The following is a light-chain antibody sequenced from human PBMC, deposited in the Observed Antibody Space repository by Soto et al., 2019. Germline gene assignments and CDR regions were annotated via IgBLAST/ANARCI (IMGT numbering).Light chain of an antibody. CDR1: QSVASH. CDR3: QPRSTWPPT. Sequence: ATWSVSAGENANPSRRASQSVASHLAWYQQEPGQAPRLLIYGASTRATGIPARFSGSGSGTDFTLTISSLEPEASAVYCRQPRSTWPPTFR. CDR2: GAS. J-gene: IGKJ4*01. V-gene: IGKV3-11*01.